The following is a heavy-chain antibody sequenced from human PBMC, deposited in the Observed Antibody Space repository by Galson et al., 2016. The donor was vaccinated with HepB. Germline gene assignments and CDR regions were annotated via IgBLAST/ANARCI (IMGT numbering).Heavy chain of an antibody. V-gene: IGHV2-5*02. J-gene: IGHJ4*02. CDR2: IFWDDDT. CDR3: ARRNGRHYFDF. Sequence: PALVKPPQTLTLTCTFSGFSLSTTGVGVGWIRQPPGKALEWLGLIFWDDDTRYSPSLESRLTIAKDTSKTQVVLTLTNMDPLDTATYYCARRNGRHYFDFWGQGALVTVS. CDR1: GFSLSTTGVG. D-gene: IGHD1-1*01.